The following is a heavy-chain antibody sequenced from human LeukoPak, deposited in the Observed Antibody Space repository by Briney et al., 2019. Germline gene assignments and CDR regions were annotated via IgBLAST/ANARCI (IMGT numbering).Heavy chain of an antibody. CDR3: ARDRANSYYDFWSGYYQNWFDP. J-gene: IGHJ5*02. Sequence: SETLSLTCTVSGGSISSGSYYWSWIRQPAGKGLEWIGYIYYSGSTNYNPSLKSRVTISVDTSKNQFSLKLSSVTAADTAVYYCARDRANSYYDFWSGYYQNWFDPWGQGTLVTVSS. CDR1: GGSISSGSYY. V-gene: IGHV4-61*10. D-gene: IGHD3-3*01. CDR2: IYYSGST.